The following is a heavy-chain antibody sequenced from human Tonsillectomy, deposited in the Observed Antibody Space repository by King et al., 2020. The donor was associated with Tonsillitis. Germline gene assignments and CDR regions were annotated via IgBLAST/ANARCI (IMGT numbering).Heavy chain of an antibody. CDR2: IWYDGSNE. D-gene: IGHD3-10*02. V-gene: IGHV3-33*01. CDR3: ARGVCSGTYYQDV. Sequence: HVQLVESGGGVVQPGRSLRLSCAASGFTLSSYGIHWVRQAPGKGLEWVALIWYDGSNEYYADSVKGRFTISRDNSKNTLYLQMNSLRADDTAVYYCARGVCSGTYYQDVWGKGTTVTVSS. J-gene: IGHJ6*03. CDR1: GFTLSSYG.